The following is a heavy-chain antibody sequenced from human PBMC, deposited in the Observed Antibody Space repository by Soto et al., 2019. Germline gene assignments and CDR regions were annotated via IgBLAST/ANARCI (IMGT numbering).Heavy chain of an antibody. CDR3: SRGTSIPASGDY. CDR2: VSAYNGER. J-gene: IGHJ4*01. Sequence: QVQLVQSGAEVKKPGASVKVSCKASGYTFTKYGINWVRQAPGQGLEWLGWVSAYNGERRYAQRVQARVIMTTDTSTTTAYMELRSLRSDDTAVYYCSRGTSIPASGDYWGQGTLVTVSS. D-gene: IGHD6-6*01. CDR1: GYTFTKYG. V-gene: IGHV1-18*01.